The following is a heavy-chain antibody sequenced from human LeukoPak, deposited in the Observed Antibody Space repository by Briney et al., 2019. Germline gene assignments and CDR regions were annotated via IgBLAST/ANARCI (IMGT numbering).Heavy chain of an antibody. CDR2: INHSGST. CDR3: ASTGEPVDAFDI. V-gene: IGHV4-34*01. Sequence: SETLSLTCAVYGGSFSGYYWSWIRQPPGKGLEWIGEINHSGSTNYNPSLKSRVTISVDTSKNQFSLKLSSVTAADTAVYYCASTGEPVDAFDIWGQGTMVTVSS. D-gene: IGHD7-27*01. CDR1: GGSFSGYY. J-gene: IGHJ3*02.